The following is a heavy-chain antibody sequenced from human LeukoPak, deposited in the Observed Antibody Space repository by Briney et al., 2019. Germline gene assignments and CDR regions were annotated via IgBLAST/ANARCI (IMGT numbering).Heavy chain of an antibody. Sequence: ASVKVSCKASGYTFTSYYMHWVRQAPGQGLEWMGIINPSGGSTSYAQKFQGRVTMTRDMSTSTVYMELSSLRSEDTAVYYCARVVVRRCCSSTSCPFGYWGQGTLVTVSS. CDR3: ARVVVRRCCSSTSCPFGY. CDR1: GYTFTSYY. J-gene: IGHJ4*02. V-gene: IGHV1-46*01. CDR2: INPSGGST. D-gene: IGHD2-2*01.